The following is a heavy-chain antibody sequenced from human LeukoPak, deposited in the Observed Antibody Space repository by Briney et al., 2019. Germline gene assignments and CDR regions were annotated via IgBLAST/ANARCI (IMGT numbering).Heavy chain of an antibody. CDR1: GFTFSSYS. CDR2: ISSSSSTI. D-gene: IGHD5-24*01. CDR3: ARDRVEMATTPPDY. V-gene: IGHV3-48*04. J-gene: IGHJ4*02. Sequence: PGGSLRLSCAASGFTFSSYSMNWVRQAPGKGLEWVSYISSSSSTIYYADSVKGRFTISRDNVKNSLYLQMNSLRAEDTAVYYCARDRVEMATTPPDYWGQGTLVTVSS.